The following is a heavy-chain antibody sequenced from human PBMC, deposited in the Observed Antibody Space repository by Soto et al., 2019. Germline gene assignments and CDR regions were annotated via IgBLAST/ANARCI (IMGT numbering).Heavy chain of an antibody. CDR3: ARDRGSGWYDIDL. V-gene: IGHV4-59*01. CDR1: GGSITSYY. CDR2: VHYRGTT. Sequence: SETLSLTCTVSGGSITSYYWSWIRQPPGKGLEWIGQVHYRGTTNYNPSLKSRVTISADTSENQVSLKLNSVTAADTAMYYCARDRGSGWYDIDLWGQGTLVTVSS. D-gene: IGHD6-19*01. J-gene: IGHJ4*02.